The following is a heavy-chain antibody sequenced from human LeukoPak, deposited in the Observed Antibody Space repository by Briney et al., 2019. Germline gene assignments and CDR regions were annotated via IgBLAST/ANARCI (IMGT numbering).Heavy chain of an antibody. CDR2: IIPILGIA. CDR3: ARVEWNDGRLNYFDY. CDR1: GGTFSSYA. Sequence: SVKVSCKASGGTFSSYAISWVRQAPGQGLEWMGRIIPILGIANYAQKFQGRVTITADKSTSTAYMELSSLRSEDTAVYYCARVEWNDGRLNYFDYWGQGTLVTVSS. J-gene: IGHJ4*02. D-gene: IGHD1-1*01. V-gene: IGHV1-69*04.